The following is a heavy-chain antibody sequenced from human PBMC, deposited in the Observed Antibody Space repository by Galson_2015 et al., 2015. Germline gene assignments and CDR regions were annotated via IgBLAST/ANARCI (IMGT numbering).Heavy chain of an antibody. D-gene: IGHD6-19*01. CDR3: ARESRSGWADY. CDR1: GGSIRSGSYY. V-gene: IGHV4-61*02. J-gene: IGHJ4*02. CDR2: IYSSGST. Sequence: TLSLTCTVSGGSIRSGSYYWRWIRQPAGKGLEWVGRIYSSGSTNYSPSLKSRITMSIDTSKNQFSLNLTSVTAADTAVYLCARESRSGWADYWGQGARSSSPQ.